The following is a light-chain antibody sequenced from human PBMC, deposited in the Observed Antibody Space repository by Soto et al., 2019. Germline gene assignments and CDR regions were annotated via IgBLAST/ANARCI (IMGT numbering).Light chain of an antibody. Sequence: QSVLTQSPSASGTPGQRVTISCSGSRSNIGRNFAYWYQHVPGTAPRLLIQRNNERPSGVPDRFSGSKSGNTASLTISGLQADDEADYFCCSYTASDLWVFGGGTKLTVL. V-gene: IGLV1-47*01. CDR3: CSYTASDLWV. J-gene: IGLJ3*02. CDR1: RSNIGRNF. CDR2: RNN.